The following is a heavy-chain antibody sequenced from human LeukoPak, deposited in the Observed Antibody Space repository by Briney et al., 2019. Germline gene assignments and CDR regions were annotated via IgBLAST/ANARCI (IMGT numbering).Heavy chain of an antibody. CDR3: ASQSYHFWSGYYLGPEHHPEKDYYYYYMDV. J-gene: IGHJ6*03. V-gene: IGHV1-69*05. CDR1: GGTYSSYA. D-gene: IGHD3-3*02. CDR2: IIPIFGTA. Sequence: GASVKVSCKASGGTYSSYAISWVRQAPGQGLEWMGGIIPIFGTANYAQKFQGRVTITTDESTSTAYMELSSLRSEDTAVYYCASQSYHFWSGYYLGPEHHPEKDYYYYYMDVWGKGTTVTVSS.